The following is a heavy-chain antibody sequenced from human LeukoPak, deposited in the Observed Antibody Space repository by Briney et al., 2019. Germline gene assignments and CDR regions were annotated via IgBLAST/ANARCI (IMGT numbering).Heavy chain of an antibody. V-gene: IGHV3-30-3*01. CDR1: GFTFSNYW. D-gene: IGHD1-26*01. CDR3: ARSWEPQIDLDY. Sequence: GGSLRLSCAASGFTFSNYWMHWVRQTPGKGLEWVAVISYDGSNKYYADSVKGRFTISRDNSKNTLYLQMNSLRAEDTAVYYCARSWEPQIDLDYWGQGTLVTVSS. J-gene: IGHJ4*02. CDR2: ISYDGSNK.